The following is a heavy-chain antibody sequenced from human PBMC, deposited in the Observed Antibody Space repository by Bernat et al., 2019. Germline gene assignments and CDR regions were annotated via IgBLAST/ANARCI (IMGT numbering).Heavy chain of an antibody. CDR2: INAGNGNT. J-gene: IGHJ4*02. D-gene: IGHD3-22*01. CDR3: ARDGGYYDSSGYYY. V-gene: IGHV1-3*05. Sequence: QVQLVQSGAEEKKPGASVKVSCKASGYTFTSYAMHWVRQAPGQRLEWMGWINAGNGNTKYSQKFQGRVTITSDTSASTAYMELSSLRSEDTAVYYCARDGGYYDSSGYYYWGQGTLVTVSS. CDR1: GYTFTSYA.